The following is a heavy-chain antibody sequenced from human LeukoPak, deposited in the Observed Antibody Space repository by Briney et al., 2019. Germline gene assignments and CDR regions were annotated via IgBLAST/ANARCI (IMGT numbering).Heavy chain of an antibody. CDR1: GGSISSGGYY. CDR3: ASRVVAASDYYYYYGMDV. Sequence: SQTLSLTCTVSGGSISSGGYYWSWIRQHPGKGLGWIGYIYYSGSTYYNPSLKSRVTISVDTSKNQFSLKLSSVTAADTAVYYCASRVVAASDYYYYYGMDVWGQGTTVTVSS. J-gene: IGHJ6*02. V-gene: IGHV4-31*03. CDR2: IYYSGST. D-gene: IGHD2-15*01.